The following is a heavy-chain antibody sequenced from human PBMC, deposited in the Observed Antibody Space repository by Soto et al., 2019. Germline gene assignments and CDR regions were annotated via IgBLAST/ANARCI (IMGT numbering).Heavy chain of an antibody. CDR1: AFSLSTSGVG. CDR2: IYWDDDK. Sequence: QITLKESGPTLVKPTQTLTLTCTFSAFSLSTSGVGVGWIRQPPGKALEWLTFIYWDDDKRYSPSLKSRLTITKDPSKIQVVLTMTNMEPVDTATYYCARLVAAGITYYFDSWGQGTLVTVSS. CDR3: ARLVAAGITYYFDS. D-gene: IGHD2-21*01. J-gene: IGHJ4*02. V-gene: IGHV2-5*02.